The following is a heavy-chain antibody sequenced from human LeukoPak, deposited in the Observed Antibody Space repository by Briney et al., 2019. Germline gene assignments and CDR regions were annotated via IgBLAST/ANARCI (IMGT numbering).Heavy chain of an antibody. Sequence: SQTLSLTCTVSGGSISSGSYYWSWIRQPAGKGLEWIGRIYTSGSTNYNPSLKSRATISVDTSKNQFSLKLSSVTAADTAVYYCAREFSSWYTFDYWGQGTLVTVSS. J-gene: IGHJ4*02. CDR3: AREFSSWYTFDY. D-gene: IGHD6-13*01. V-gene: IGHV4-61*02. CDR2: IYTSGST. CDR1: GGSISSGSYY.